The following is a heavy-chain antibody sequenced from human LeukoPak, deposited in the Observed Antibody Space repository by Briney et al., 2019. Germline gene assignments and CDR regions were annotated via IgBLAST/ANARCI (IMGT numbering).Heavy chain of an antibody. Sequence: SETLSLTCTVSGGSISSSIYYWGWIRQPPGKGLEWIGSIYYSGSTYYNPSLKSRVTISVDTSKNQFSLKLSSVTAADTAVCYCARLTSTYYYGSGSRGFDPWGQGTLVTVSS. D-gene: IGHD3-10*01. CDR1: GGSISSSIYY. CDR2: IYYSGST. V-gene: IGHV4-39*01. CDR3: ARLTSTYYYGSGSRGFDP. J-gene: IGHJ5*02.